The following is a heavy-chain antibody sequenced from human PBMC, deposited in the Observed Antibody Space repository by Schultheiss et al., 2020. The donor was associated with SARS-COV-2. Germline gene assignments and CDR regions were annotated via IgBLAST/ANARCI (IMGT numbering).Heavy chain of an antibody. D-gene: IGHD6-19*01. CDR1: GGSISSYY. J-gene: IGHJ4*02. V-gene: IGHV4-4*07. CDR3: ARGKLTSSGWYLGEDY. CDR2: IYTSGST. Sequence: SETLSLTCTVSGGSISSYYWSWIRQPAGKGLEWIGRIYTSGSTNYNPSLKSRVTMSVDTSKNQFSLKLSSVTAADTAVYYCARGKLTSSGWYLGEDYWGQGTLVTVSS.